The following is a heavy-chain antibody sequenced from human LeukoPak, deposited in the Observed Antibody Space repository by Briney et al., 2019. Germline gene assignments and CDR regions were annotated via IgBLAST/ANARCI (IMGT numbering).Heavy chain of an antibody. CDR3: AKVYYDSSGYYSSWYFDL. J-gene: IGHJ2*01. Sequence: GGSLRLSCAASGFTFSSYSMKWVRQAPGKGLEWVSHISGSNNNTYYADSVKGRFTISRDNSKNTLYLQMNSLRAEDTAVYYCAKVYYDSSGYYSSWYFDLWGRGTLVTVSS. D-gene: IGHD3-22*01. V-gene: IGHV3-23*01. CDR1: GFTFSSYS. CDR2: ISGSNNNT.